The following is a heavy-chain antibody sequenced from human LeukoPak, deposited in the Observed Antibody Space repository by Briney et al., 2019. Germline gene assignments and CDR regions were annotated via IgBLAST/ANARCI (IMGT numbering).Heavy chain of an antibody. J-gene: IGHJ5*02. CDR1: GYTFTGYY. D-gene: IGHD2-2*02. CDR3: ARDRCSSTSCYTNWFDP. Sequence: ASVKVSCKASGYTFTGYYMHWVRQAPGQGLEWMGWSNPNSGGTNYAQKFQGRVTMTRATSISTAYMELSRLRSDDTAVYYCARDRCSSTSCYTNWFDPWGQRTLVTVSS. CDR2: SNPNSGGT. V-gene: IGHV1-2*02.